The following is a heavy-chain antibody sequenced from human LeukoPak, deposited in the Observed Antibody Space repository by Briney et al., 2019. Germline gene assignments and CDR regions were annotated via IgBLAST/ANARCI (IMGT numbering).Heavy chain of an antibody. V-gene: IGHV4-59*01. Sequence: PSETLSLTCNVSGGSISSYYWSWIRQSPGKGLEWIGYIHYSGSTNYNPSLKSRFTISLDTSKNHFSLKLTSVTAADTAVYYCARALTLVRGSNYYFHLDVWGKGTTVTVSS. J-gene: IGHJ6*03. CDR1: GGSISSYY. CDR2: IHYSGST. D-gene: IGHD3-10*01. CDR3: ARALTLVRGSNYYFHLDV.